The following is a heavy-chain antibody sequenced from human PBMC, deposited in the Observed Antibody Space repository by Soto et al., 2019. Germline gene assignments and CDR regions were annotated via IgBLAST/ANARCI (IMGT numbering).Heavy chain of an antibody. CDR3: ARDLVLGGLRYFDWLPNYYYYGMDV. Sequence: GGSLRLSCAASGFTFSSYFMHWVRQAPGKGLEWVAVIWYDGSNKYYADSVKGRFTISRDNSKNTLYLQMNSLRAEDTAVYYCARDLVLGGLRYFDWLPNYYYYGMDVWGQGTTVTVSS. CDR1: GFTFSSYF. V-gene: IGHV3-33*01. D-gene: IGHD3-9*01. J-gene: IGHJ6*02. CDR2: IWYDGSNK.